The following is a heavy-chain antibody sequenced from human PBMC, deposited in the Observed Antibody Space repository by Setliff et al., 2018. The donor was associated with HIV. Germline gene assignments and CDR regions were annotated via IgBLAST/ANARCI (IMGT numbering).Heavy chain of an antibody. CDR1: GFTFSNYG. CDR2: IWNDGSKK. J-gene: IGHJ4*02. CDR3: AKAPPYCSSTSCFRYFDC. D-gene: IGHD2-2*01. V-gene: IGHV3-33*06. Sequence: PGGSLRLSCATSGFTFSNYGMHWVRQAPGKGLEWVALIWNDGSKKYYVDSVKGRFTISRDNSKNTLYLQMNSLRAEDTALYYCAKAPPYCSSTSCFRYFDCWGQGTLVTVSS.